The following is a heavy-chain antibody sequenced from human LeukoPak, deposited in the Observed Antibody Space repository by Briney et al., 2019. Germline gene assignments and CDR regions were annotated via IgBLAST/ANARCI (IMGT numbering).Heavy chain of an antibody. J-gene: IGHJ6*03. CDR3: AKDERGIAVAGIRYYYYMDV. D-gene: IGHD6-19*01. V-gene: IGHV3-74*01. CDR1: GFTFSTYL. Sequence: PGGSLRLSCAASGFTFSTYLMHWVRQAPGKGLVWVSRIHGDGSNKYYADSVKGRFTISRDNSKNTLYLQMNSLRAEDTAVYYCAKDERGIAVAGIRYYYYMDVWGKGTTVTISS. CDR2: IHGDGSNK.